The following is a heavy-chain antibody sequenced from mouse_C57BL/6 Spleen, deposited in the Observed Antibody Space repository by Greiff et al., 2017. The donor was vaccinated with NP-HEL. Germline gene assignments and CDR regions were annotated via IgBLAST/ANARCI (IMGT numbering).Heavy chain of an antibody. CDR1: GYTFTSYW. D-gene: IGHD1-1*01. V-gene: IGHV1-69*01. J-gene: IGHJ4*01. Sequence: QVQLQQPGAELVMPGASVKLSCKASGYTFTSYWMHWVKQRPGQGLEWIGEIDPSDSYTNSNQKFKGKSTLTVDKSSSTAYMQLSSLTSEDSAVYYCARLRGYAMDYWGQGTSVTVSS. CDR2: IDPSDSYT. CDR3: ARLRGYAMDY.